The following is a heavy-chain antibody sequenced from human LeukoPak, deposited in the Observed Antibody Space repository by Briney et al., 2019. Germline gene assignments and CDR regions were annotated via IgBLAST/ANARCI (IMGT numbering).Heavy chain of an antibody. Sequence: ASVKVSCKASGYTFTSYGISWVRQAPGQGLEWMGIINPSGGSTSYAQKFQGRVTMTRDTSTSTVYMELSSLRSEDTAVYYCARVGQQLAIDYWGQGTLVTVSS. CDR2: INPSGGST. D-gene: IGHD6-13*01. CDR1: GYTFTSYG. J-gene: IGHJ4*02. V-gene: IGHV1-46*01. CDR3: ARVGQQLAIDY.